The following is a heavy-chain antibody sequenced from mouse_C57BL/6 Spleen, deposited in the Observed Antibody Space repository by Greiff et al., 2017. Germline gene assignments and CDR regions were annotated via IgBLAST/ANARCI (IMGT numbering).Heavy chain of an antibody. CDR3: AREEGYYAMDY. CDR2: ISDGGSYT. J-gene: IGHJ4*01. CDR1: GFTFSSYA. V-gene: IGHV5-4*01. Sequence: EVQGVESGGGLVKPGGSLKLSCAASGFTFSSYAMSWVRQTPEKRLEWVATISDGGSYTYYPDNVKGRFTISRDNAKNNLYLQMSHLKSEDTAMYYCAREEGYYAMDYWGQGTSVTVSS.